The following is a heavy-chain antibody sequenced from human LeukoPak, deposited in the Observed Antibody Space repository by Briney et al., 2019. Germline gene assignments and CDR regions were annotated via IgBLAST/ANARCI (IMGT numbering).Heavy chain of an antibody. D-gene: IGHD3-3*01. J-gene: IGHJ4*02. Sequence: SETLSLTCTVSGGSISSGDYYWSWIRQPPGKGLEWIGYIYYSGSTYYNPSLKSRVTISVDTSKNQFSLKLSSVTAADTAVYYCASSVLRSDFWSGYYIVYFDYWGQGTLVTVSS. V-gene: IGHV4-30-4*01. CDR1: GGSISSGDYY. CDR3: ASSVLRSDFWSGYYIVYFDY. CDR2: IYYSGST.